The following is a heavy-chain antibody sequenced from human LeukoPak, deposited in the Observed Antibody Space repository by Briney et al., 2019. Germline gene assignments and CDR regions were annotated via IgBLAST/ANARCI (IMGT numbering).Heavy chain of an antibody. CDR3: ARKYDILTGNDNWFDP. J-gene: IGHJ5*02. Sequence: ASVKVSCKASGYTFTGYYLHWVRQAPGQGLEWMGWINPDSGGTKYLQRFQGRVTMTRDTSISTAYMELGRLRSDDTAVYYCARKYDILTGNDNWFDPWGQGTLVTVSS. CDR2: INPDSGGT. D-gene: IGHD3-9*01. CDR1: GYTFTGYY. V-gene: IGHV1-2*02.